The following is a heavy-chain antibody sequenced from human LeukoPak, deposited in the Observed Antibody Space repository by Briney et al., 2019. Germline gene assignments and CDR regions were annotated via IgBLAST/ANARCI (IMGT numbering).Heavy chain of an antibody. CDR1: GFTFSSYG. CDR3: AKDSNALRYFDWLLMD. Sequence: GRSLRPSCAASGFTFSSYGMHWVRQAPGKGLEWVAVISYDGSNKYYADSVKGRFTISRDNSKNTLYLQMNSLRAEDTAVYYCAKDSNALRYFDWLLMDWGQGTLVTVSS. CDR2: ISYDGSNK. V-gene: IGHV3-30*18. J-gene: IGHJ4*02. D-gene: IGHD3-9*01.